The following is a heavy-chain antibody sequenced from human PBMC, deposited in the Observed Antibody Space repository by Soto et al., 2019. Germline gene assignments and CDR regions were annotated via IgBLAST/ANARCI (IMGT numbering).Heavy chain of an antibody. Sequence: HLGWSLGLSCSAAVVAVRYYCMSWIRPTPGKGLECVSTIKQNESETYYADSVKGRFTITRDNAKNSLYLQMNSLRAEGTAVYYCARVPAGGQLLHYFDYWGQGTLVTVSS. CDR1: VVAVRYYC. V-gene: IGHV3-7*01. CDR2: IKQNESET. J-gene: IGHJ4*02. D-gene: IGHD6-6*01. CDR3: ARVPAGGQLLHYFDY.